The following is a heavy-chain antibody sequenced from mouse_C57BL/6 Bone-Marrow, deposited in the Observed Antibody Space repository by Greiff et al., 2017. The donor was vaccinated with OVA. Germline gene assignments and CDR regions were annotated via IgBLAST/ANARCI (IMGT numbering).Heavy chain of an antibody. J-gene: IGHJ3*01. CDR2: IYPGSGST. D-gene: IGHD1-1*01. CDR3: ARSYYYGSSYPAWFAY. Sequence: QVQLQQPGAELVKPGASVKMSCKASGYTFTSYWITWVKQRPGQGLEWIGDIYPGSGSTNYNEKFKSKATLTVDTSSSTAYMQLSSLTSEDSAVYYCARSYYYGSSYPAWFAYWGKGTLVTVSA. V-gene: IGHV1-55*01. CDR1: GYTFTSYW.